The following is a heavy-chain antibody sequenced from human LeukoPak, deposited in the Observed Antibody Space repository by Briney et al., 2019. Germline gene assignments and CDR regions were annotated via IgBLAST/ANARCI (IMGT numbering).Heavy chain of an antibody. Sequence: PGGSLRLSCAASGFTFDDYDMSWVRQAPGKGLEWVSNINWKGGSIGYADSVKGRFIISRDNARNSLYLQMNSLRAEDTAVYYCGRGGKVEQLVLARWGQGSLVTVSS. CDR1: GFTFDDYD. CDR2: INWKGGSI. CDR3: GRGGKVEQLVLAR. D-gene: IGHD6-13*01. V-gene: IGHV3-20*04. J-gene: IGHJ4*02.